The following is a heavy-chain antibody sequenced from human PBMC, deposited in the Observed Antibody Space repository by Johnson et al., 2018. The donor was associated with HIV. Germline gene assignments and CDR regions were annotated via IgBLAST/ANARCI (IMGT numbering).Heavy chain of an antibody. Sequence: QVQLVESGGGVVQPGGSLRLTCAASGFTFSMSAMHWVRQAPGKGLEWVAVISYDGSNKYYADSVKGRFTISRDYSKNTLYLQMNSLRGEDTAVYYCATDRGGSYDAFHIWGQGTMVTVSS. J-gene: IGHJ3*02. CDR1: GFTFSMSA. CDR2: ISYDGSNK. D-gene: IGHD1-26*01. CDR3: ATDRGGSYDAFHI. V-gene: IGHV3-30*14.